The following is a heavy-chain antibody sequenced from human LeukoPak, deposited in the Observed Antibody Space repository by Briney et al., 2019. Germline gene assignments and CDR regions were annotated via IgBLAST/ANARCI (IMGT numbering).Heavy chain of an antibody. CDR2: ISYDGSNK. Sequence: GGSLRLSCAASGFTFSSYGMHWVRQAPGKGLEWVAVISYDGSNKYYADSVKGRFTISRDNSKNTLYLQMNSLRAEDTAVYYCARGGYDILTGYYRYYYGMDVWGQGTTVTVSS. CDR1: GFTFSSYG. CDR3: ARGGYDILTGYYRYYYGMDV. V-gene: IGHV3-30*19. D-gene: IGHD3-9*01. J-gene: IGHJ6*02.